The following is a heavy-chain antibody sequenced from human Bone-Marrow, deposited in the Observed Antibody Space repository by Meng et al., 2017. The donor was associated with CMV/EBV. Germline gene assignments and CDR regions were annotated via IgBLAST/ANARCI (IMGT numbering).Heavy chain of an antibody. J-gene: IGHJ6*02. CDR2: ISSSSSYI. CDR1: GFTFSSYS. V-gene: IGHV3-21*01. D-gene: IGHD2-2*01. Sequence: ETLSLTCAASGFTFSSYSMNWVRQAPGKGLEWVSSISSSSSYIYYADSVKGRFTISRDNAKNSLYLQMNSLRAEDTAVYYCAQAYQLRNYYGMDVWGQGITVTVSS. CDR3: AQAYQLRNYYGMDV.